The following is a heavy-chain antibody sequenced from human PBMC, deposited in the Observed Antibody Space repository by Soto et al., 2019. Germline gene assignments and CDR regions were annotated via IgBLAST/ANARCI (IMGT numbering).Heavy chain of an antibody. J-gene: IGHJ4*02. CDR2: ISSSGSTI. CDR3: ARDIGVLEHPSPLGY. Sequence: GGSLRLSCAASGFTFSSYEMNWVRQAPGKGLEWVSYISSSGSTIYYADSVKGRFTISRDNAKNSLYLQMNSLRAEDTAVYYCARDIGVLEHPSPLGYWGQGTMVTVSS. V-gene: IGHV3-48*03. CDR1: GFTFSSYE. D-gene: IGHD3-16*01.